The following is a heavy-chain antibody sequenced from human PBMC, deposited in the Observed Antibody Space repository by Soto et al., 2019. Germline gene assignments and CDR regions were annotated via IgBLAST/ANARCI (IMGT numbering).Heavy chain of an antibody. J-gene: IGHJ4*02. CDR3: AAYSHKGY. CDR1: GFTVSNNY. V-gene: IGHV3-66*01. Sequence: EEKLVESGGNLVQPGGSLRLPCAASGFTVSNNYMSWVRQAPGKGLEWVSLIYSGGSTYYADSVKGRFTISRDSSKNTLYLQMNSLRAEDTAMYYCAAYSHKGYWGQGTLVTVSS. D-gene: IGHD3-16*01. CDR2: IYSGGST.